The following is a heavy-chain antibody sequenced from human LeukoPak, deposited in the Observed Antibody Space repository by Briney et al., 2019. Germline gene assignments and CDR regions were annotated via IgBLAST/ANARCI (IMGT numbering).Heavy chain of an antibody. CDR3: ARGYSSSYRIDY. J-gene: IGHJ4*02. V-gene: IGHV3-74*01. CDR2: INTDGSST. Sequence: GGSLRLSCAASGFTSSNYWMHWVRQAPGKGLVWVSRINTDGSSTTYADSVKGRFTISRDNAKNTLYLQMNSLSAEDTPVYYCARGYSSSYRIDYWGQGTLVTVSS. D-gene: IGHD6-6*01. CDR1: GFTSSNYW.